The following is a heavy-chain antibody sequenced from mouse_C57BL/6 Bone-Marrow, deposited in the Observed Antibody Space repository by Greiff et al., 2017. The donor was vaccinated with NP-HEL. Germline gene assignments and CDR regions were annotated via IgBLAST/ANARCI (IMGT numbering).Heavy chain of an antibody. J-gene: IGHJ4*01. Sequence: EVQLQQSGAELVRPGASVKLSCTASGFNIKDDYMHWVKQRPEQGLEWIGWIDPENGDTEYASKFQGKATITADTSSNTAYLQLSSLTSEDTAVYYCTTPYYGSSYVYAMDYWGQGTSDTVSS. CDR3: TTPYYGSSYVYAMDY. CDR2: IDPENGDT. CDR1: GFNIKDDY. D-gene: IGHD1-1*01. V-gene: IGHV14-4*01.